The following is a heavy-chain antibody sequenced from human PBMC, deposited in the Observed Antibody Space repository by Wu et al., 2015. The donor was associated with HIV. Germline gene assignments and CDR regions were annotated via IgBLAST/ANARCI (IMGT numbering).Heavy chain of an antibody. V-gene: IGHV1-18*01. CDR3: ARAGSRTYCGGDCYGGRFDY. CDR2: ISAYNGNT. D-gene: IGHD2-21*01. Sequence: QVQLVQSGAEVKKPGASVKVSCKASGYTFTSYGISWVRQAPGQGLEWMGWISAYNGNTNYAQKLQGRVTMTTDTSTSTAYMELRSLRSDDTAVYYCARAGSRTYCGGDCYGGRFDYWGQGTLVTVSS. J-gene: IGHJ4*02. CDR1: GYTFTSYG.